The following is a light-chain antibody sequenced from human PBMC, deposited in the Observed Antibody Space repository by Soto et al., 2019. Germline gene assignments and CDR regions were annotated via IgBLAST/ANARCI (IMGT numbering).Light chain of an antibody. CDR2: EGG. Sequence: QSALTQPASVSGSPGQSITISCTGTSSDVGSYNLVSWYQQHPGKVPKLMIYEGGKRPSGVSTRFSGSKSGNTASLTISGLQADDEADYYCYSYAGSSTYVFGTGTKLTVL. J-gene: IGLJ1*01. CDR3: YSYAGSSTYV. CDR1: SSDVGSYNL. V-gene: IGLV2-23*01.